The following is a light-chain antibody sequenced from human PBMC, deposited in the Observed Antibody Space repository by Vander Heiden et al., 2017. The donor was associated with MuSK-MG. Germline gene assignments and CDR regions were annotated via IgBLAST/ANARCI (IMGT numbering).Light chain of an antibody. Sequence: SYELTQPPSVSVSPGQTASITCSGDKLGNKYACWYQQKPGQSPVRGIYQDTKRPSGIPERFSGSNSGNKATLTISGTQSMDEAYYYCQAWDSSAVVFGGGTKLNVL. CDR1: KLGNKY. CDR2: QDT. CDR3: QAWDSSAVV. V-gene: IGLV3-1*01. J-gene: IGLJ2*01.